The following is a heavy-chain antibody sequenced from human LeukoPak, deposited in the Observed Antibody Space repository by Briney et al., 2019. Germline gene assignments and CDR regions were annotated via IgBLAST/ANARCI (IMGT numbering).Heavy chain of an antibody. CDR2: IYSGGST. CDR3: ARDDYYGSGSETYYYGMDV. CDR1: GFTVSSNY. V-gene: IGHV3-53*01. D-gene: IGHD3-10*01. Sequence: GGSLRLSCAASGFTVSSNYMSWVRQAPGKGLEWVSVIYSGGSTYYADSVKGRFTISRDNSKNTLYLQMNSLGAEDTAVYYCARDDYYGSGSETYYYGMDVWGQGTTVTVSS. J-gene: IGHJ6*02.